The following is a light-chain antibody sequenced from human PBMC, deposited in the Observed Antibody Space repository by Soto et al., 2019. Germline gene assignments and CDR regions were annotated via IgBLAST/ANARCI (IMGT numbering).Light chain of an antibody. Sequence: QLVLTQSPSASASLGASAKLTCTLSSGHSSYAIAWHQQQPEKGPRYLMKLNSDGSHSKGDGIPDRFSGSSSGAERYLTISSLQSEDEADYYCQTWGTGPFVFGTGTKVTVL. J-gene: IGLJ1*01. CDR2: LNSDGSH. CDR3: QTWGTGPFV. CDR1: SGHSSYA. V-gene: IGLV4-69*01.